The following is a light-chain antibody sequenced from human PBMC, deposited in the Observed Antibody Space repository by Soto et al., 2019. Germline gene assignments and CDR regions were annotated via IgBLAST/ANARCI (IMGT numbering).Light chain of an antibody. J-gene: IGKJ2*01. CDR1: HDIGNY. Sequence: DIQMTQSPLYLSASIGDRVTITCQASHDIGNYLNWYQQKPGKAPNLVIYGAFNLETWVPSRFSGGGSGTDFTFTISSLQSEDFAVYYCQQYNNWPPRYTFGQGTKLEIK. V-gene: IGKV1-33*01. CDR3: QQYNNWPPRYT. CDR2: GAF.